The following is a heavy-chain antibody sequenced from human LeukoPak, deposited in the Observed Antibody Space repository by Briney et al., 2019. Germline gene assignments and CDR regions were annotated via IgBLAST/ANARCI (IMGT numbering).Heavy chain of an antibody. J-gene: IGHJ6*03. CDR3: ARRILYYYYMDV. CDR2: INHSGST. CDR1: GGSFSGHY. Sequence: SETLSLTCAVYGGSFSGHYWSWIRQPPGKGLEWIGEINHSGSTNYNPSLKSRVTISVDTSKNQFSLKLSSVTAADTAVYYCARRILYYYYMDVWGKGTTVTVSS. D-gene: IGHD2/OR15-2a*01. V-gene: IGHV4-34*01.